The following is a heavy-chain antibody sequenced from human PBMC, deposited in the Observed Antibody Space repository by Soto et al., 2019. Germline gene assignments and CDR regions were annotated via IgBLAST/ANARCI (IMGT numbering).Heavy chain of an antibody. D-gene: IGHD5-12*01. V-gene: IGHV1-2*02. J-gene: IGHJ4*02. CDR1: GYTFTGYY. CDR2: INPNSGGT. CDR3: ARFGYSGYDLGSNFDY. Sequence: ASVKVSCKASGYTFTGYYMHWVRQAPGQGLEWMGWINPNSGGTNYAQKFQGRVTMTWDTSISTAYMELSRLRSDDTAVYYCARFGYSGYDLGSNFDYWGQGTLVTVSS.